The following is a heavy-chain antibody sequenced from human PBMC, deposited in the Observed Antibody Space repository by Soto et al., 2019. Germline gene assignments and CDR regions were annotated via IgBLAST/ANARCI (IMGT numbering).Heavy chain of an antibody. CDR2: IYYSGNT. Sequence: SETLSLTCTVSGGSTSSDNYWSWVRPPPGKGLEWIGHIYYSGNTDYNPSLKSRLAISIDTSKNQFSLKLSSVTAADTAVYFCAREGGESSDGLYYFDSWGQGSLVTVSS. CDR3: AREGGESSDGLYYFDS. V-gene: IGHV4-30-4*01. J-gene: IGHJ4*02. D-gene: IGHD3-16*01. CDR1: GGSTSSDNY.